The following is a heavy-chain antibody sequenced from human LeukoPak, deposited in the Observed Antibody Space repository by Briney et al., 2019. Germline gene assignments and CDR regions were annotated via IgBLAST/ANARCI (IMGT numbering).Heavy chain of an antibody. Sequence: GRSLRLSCAASGFTFNSYGMHWVRQAPGKGLEWVAVIVHDGNNKYYADSVKGRFTISRDNSKNTLYLQMNSLRAEDTAVYFCSRGDYYDSSHPWYFQHWGQGTLVTVSS. J-gene: IGHJ1*01. D-gene: IGHD3-22*01. V-gene: IGHV3-30*03. CDR1: GFTFNSYG. CDR3: SRGDYYDSSHPWYFQH. CDR2: IVHDGNNK.